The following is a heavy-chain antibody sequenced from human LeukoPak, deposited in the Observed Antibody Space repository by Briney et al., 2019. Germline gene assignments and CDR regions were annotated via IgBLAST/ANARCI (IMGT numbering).Heavy chain of an antibody. V-gene: IGHV4-30-4*08. CDR3: ARGRVGATYY. J-gene: IGHJ4*02. Sequence: SQTLSLTCTVSGGSISSGDYSWSWVRQPPGKGLEWIGNIYYSGVTNYNPSLNSRVTISVGTSKNQFSLRLSSVTAADTAAYYCARGRVGATYYWGQGTLVTVSS. CDR1: GGSISSGDYS. D-gene: IGHD1-26*01. CDR2: IYYSGVT.